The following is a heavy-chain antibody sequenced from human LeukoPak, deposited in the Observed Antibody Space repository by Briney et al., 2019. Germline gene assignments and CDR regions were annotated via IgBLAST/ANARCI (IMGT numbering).Heavy chain of an antibody. CDR1: GFTFSSYE. CDR3: ARDGRITGTTVIDY. J-gene: IGHJ4*02. Sequence: PGGSLRLSCAASGFTFSSYEMNWVRQAPGKGLEWVSYISSSGSTIYYADSVKGRFTISRDNDKNSLYLQMNSLRAEDTAVYYCARDGRITGTTVIDYWGQGTLVTVSS. CDR2: ISSSGSTI. D-gene: IGHD1-20*01. V-gene: IGHV3-48*03.